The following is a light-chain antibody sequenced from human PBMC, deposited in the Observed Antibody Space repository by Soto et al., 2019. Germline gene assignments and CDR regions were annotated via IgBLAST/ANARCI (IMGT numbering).Light chain of an antibody. J-gene: IGKJ5*01. Sequence: DLPMTQSPSSLSASVGTRLTITCRASQSISSYLNWYQQKPGKAPKLLIYAASTLQSGVPSRFSGSGSGTDFTLTISSLQPEDSATYYCQQTYSTPPTFGHGTRLDIK. CDR1: QSISSY. CDR3: QQTYSTPPT. CDR2: AAS. V-gene: IGKV1-39*01.